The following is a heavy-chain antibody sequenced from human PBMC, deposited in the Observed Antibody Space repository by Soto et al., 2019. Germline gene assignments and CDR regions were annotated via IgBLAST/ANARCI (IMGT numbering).Heavy chain of an antibody. D-gene: IGHD3-10*02. Sequence: PGGSLRLSCAASGFTFSSYAMSWVRQAPGKGLEWVSAISGSGGSTYYADSVKGRFTISRDNSKNTLYLQLNSLRAEDTAIYYCAKESVRGVMGWFDPWGQGTLVTVSS. CDR1: GFTFSSYA. CDR2: ISGSGGST. J-gene: IGHJ5*02. V-gene: IGHV3-23*01. CDR3: AKESVRGVMGWFDP.